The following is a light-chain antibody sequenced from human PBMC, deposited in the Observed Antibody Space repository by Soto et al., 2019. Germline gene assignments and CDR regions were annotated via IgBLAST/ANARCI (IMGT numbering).Light chain of an antibody. CDR3: HRYGNAPWT. V-gene: IGKV1-27*01. CDR1: QDIGTS. CDR2: AAS. J-gene: IGKJ1*01. Sequence: DLQMTQSPSSPSASVGDRVTITCRASQDIGTSLAWFQQRPGKVPEILIYAASTLHSGAPSRFSGSGSGTDFTLTISSLQPEDVATYYCHRYGNAPWTFGQGTKVEIK.